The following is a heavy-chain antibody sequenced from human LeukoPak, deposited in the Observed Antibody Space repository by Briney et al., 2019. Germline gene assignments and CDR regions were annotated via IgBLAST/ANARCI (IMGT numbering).Heavy chain of an antibody. V-gene: IGHV4-59*01. J-gene: IGHJ4*01. CDR1: GGSISSYY. D-gene: IGHD5-24*01. Sequence: SETLSLTCTVSGGSISSYYWSWIRQHPGKGLEWIGYIYYSGSTNYNPSLKSRLTISVDTSKNQFSRKLSSVTAADTAVYYCARVRDGDSAYFDGWGEGRLVTVSS. CDR3: ARVRDGDSAYFDG. CDR2: IYYSGST.